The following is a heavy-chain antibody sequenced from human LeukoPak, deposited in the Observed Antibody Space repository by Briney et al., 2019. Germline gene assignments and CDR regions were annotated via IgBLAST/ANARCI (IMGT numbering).Heavy chain of an antibody. CDR2: INPSGGST. J-gene: IGHJ4*02. D-gene: IGHD3-10*01. CDR3: ARGGRGVISSIFFSFDY. Sequence: ASVKVSCKASGYTSTSYYMHWVRQAPGQGLEWMGIINPSGGSTSYAQKFQGRVTMTRDTSTSTVYMELSSLRSEDTAVYYCARGGRGVISSIFFSFDYWGQGTLVTVSS. CDR1: GYTSTSYY. V-gene: IGHV1-46*01.